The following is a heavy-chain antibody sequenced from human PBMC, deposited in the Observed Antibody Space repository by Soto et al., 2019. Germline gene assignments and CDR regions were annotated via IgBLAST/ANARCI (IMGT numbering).Heavy chain of an antibody. Sequence: GASVKVSCKASGYTFTNFGVTWVRRAPGQGLECMGWISAYTDTPNYAQKFQGRVTMTIDTSTSTAYMDLRSLTSDDTAVYYCARVIPGVEAWVDPWGQGTLVTVSS. CDR2: ISAYTDTP. V-gene: IGHV1-18*01. J-gene: IGHJ5*02. CDR3: ARVIPGVEAWVDP. D-gene: IGHD2-2*01. CDR1: GYTFTNFG.